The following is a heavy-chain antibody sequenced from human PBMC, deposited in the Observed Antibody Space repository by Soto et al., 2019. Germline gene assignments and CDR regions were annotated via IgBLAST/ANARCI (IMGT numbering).Heavy chain of an antibody. CDR2: MSHIGSV. J-gene: IGHJ4*02. Sequence: QVLLQESGPGLVQPSGTLSLSCVVSGVSIGSNYYWGWVRQPPGKGLEWLGDMSHIGSVNYNPSLKSRVTISMDKSQKQCSLKLNSVTAADTAVYCCARSLGWYAIDYWGQGTLVIVSS. D-gene: IGHD6-19*01. CDR1: GVSIGSNYY. CDR3: ARSLGWYAIDY. V-gene: IGHV4-4*01.